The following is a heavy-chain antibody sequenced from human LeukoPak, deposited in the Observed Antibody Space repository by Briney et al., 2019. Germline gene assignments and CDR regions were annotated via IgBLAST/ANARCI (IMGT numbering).Heavy chain of an antibody. V-gene: IGHV4-59*01. J-gene: IGHJ3*02. CDR3: ASEHITGTTGYAFDI. CDR2: VYYSGST. Sequence: KPSETLSLICTVSGGSISKYYWSWIRQSPGKGLEWIGYVYYSGSTIYNPSLKSRVAISVDTSKNQFSLKLSSVTAADTAVYYCASEHITGTTGYAFDIWGQGTMVTVSS. CDR1: GGSISKYY. D-gene: IGHD1-7*01.